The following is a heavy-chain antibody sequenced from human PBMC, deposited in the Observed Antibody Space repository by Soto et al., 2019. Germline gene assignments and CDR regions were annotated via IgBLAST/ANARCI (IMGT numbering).Heavy chain of an antibody. Sequence: GASVKVSCKASGGTFSSYAISWVRQAPGQGLEWMGGIIPIFGTANYAQKFQGRVTITADESTSTAYMELSSLRSEDTAVYYCASPGPYSGERAAAGTSGDYWGQGTLVTVSS. J-gene: IGHJ4*02. CDR3: ASPGPYSGERAAAGTSGDY. V-gene: IGHV1-69*13. CDR1: GGTFSSYA. D-gene: IGHD6-13*01. CDR2: IIPIFGTA.